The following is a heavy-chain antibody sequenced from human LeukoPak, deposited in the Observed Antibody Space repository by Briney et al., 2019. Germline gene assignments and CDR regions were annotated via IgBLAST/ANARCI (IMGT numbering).Heavy chain of an antibody. CDR2: ISWDGGST. CDR1: GFTFSSYS. CDR3: AKESPPYDFWSGYYTRGYFDY. J-gene: IGHJ4*02. V-gene: IGHV3-43D*04. Sequence: GGSLRLSCAASGFTFSSYSMNWVRQAPGKGLEWVSLISWDGGSTYYADSVKGRFTISRDNSKNSLYLQMNSLRAEDTALYYCAKESPPYDFWSGYYTRGYFDYWGQGTLVTVSS. D-gene: IGHD3-3*01.